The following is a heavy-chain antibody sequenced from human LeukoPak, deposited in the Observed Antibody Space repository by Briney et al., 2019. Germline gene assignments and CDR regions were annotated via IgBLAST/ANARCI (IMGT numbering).Heavy chain of an antibody. J-gene: IGHJ6*02. CDR1: GFTVSSNY. CDR3: ARETYGDYESSGYYYYYGMDV. CDR2: IYSGGST. Sequence: PGGSLRLSCAASGFTVSSNYMSWVRQAPGKGLEWVSVIYSGGSTYYADSVKGRFTISRHNSKNTLYLQMNSLRAEDTAVYYCARETYGDYESSGYYYYYGMDVWGQGTTVTVSS. V-gene: IGHV3-53*04. D-gene: IGHD4-17*01.